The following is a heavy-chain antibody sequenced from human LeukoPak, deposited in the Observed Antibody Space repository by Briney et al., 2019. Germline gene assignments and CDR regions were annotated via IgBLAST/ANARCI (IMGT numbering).Heavy chain of an antibody. CDR3: ARHGGGAPATGTDFDY. J-gene: IGHJ4*02. CDR2: IYYSGST. CDR1: GGSISSYY. D-gene: IGHD3-9*01. V-gene: IGHV4-59*08. Sequence: SETLSLTCTVSGGSISSYYWSWIRQPPGKGLEWIGYIYYSGSTNYNPSLKSRVTISVDTSKNQFSLKLSSVTAADTAVYYCARHGGGAPATGTDFDYWGQGTLVTVSS.